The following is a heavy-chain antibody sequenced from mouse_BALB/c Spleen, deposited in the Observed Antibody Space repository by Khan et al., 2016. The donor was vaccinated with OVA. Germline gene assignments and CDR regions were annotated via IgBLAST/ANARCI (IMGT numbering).Heavy chain of an antibody. CDR2: IYPFNGGT. CDR3: ARGAFDY. V-gene: IGHV1S29*02. Sequence: VQLQQSGPELMKPGDSVNISCKASGYSFTSYYIHWVKQSHEKSLEWIGYIYPFNGGTDYNQNFKGKATLTVDKSSSTAYMHLSSLTSEDSAVYYCARGAFDYWGQGTLVTVSA. CDR1: GYSFTSYY. J-gene: IGHJ3*01.